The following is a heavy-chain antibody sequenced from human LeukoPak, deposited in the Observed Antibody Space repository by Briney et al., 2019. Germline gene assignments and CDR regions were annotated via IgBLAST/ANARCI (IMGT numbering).Heavy chain of an antibody. CDR1: GYTFTSYG. CDR2: ISAYNGNT. D-gene: IGHD3-10*01. Sequence: ASVKVSCKASGYTFTSYGISWVRQAPGQGLEWMGWISAYNGNTNYAQKLQGRVTMTTDTSTSTANMELRSLRSDDTAVYYCARDPLVLWFGELLEVSMDRYFDYWGQGTLVTVSS. V-gene: IGHV1-18*01. CDR3: ARDPLVLWFGELLEVSMDRYFDY. J-gene: IGHJ4*02.